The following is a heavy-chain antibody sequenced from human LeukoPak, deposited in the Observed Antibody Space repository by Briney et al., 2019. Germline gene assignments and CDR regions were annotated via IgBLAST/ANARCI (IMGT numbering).Heavy chain of an antibody. J-gene: IGHJ4*02. V-gene: IGHV3-21*01. CDR1: GFTFSSYS. Sequence: GGSLRLSCAASGFTFSSYSMNWVRQAPGKGLEWVSSISSSSSYIYYADSVKGRFTISRDNAKNSLYLQMNSLRAEDTAVYYCAKDRGIAVANDYWGQGTLVTVSS. D-gene: IGHD6-19*01. CDR2: ISSSSSYI. CDR3: AKDRGIAVANDY.